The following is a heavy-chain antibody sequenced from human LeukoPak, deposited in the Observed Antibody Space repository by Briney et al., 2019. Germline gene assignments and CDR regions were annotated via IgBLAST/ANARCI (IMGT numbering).Heavy chain of an antibody. J-gene: IGHJ4*02. V-gene: IGHV1-46*01. D-gene: IGHD3-10*01. CDR2: INPNGGST. CDR3: ARDGRRHGSGSYSVGFDY. Sequence: ASVKVSCKASGYTFTSHQMHWVRQAPGQGLEWVGIINPNGGSTNFAQKFQGRVTMITDMSTSTVYMELSSLRSEDTAVYYCARDGRRHGSGSYSVGFDYWGQGTLVTVSS. CDR1: GYTFTSHQ.